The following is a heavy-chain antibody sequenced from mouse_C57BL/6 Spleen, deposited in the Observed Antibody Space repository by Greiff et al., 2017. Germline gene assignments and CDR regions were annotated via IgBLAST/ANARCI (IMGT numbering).Heavy chain of an antibody. J-gene: IGHJ3*01. D-gene: IGHD2-5*01. Sequence: VQLQQSGPELVRPGASVKMSCTASGFNFKDYYMHWVKQRHEQGLEWIGRIDPEDGDTEYAPKFKGKATMTADTSSNTAYLQLSSLTSEDTAVDYCTTPYSSYEEWFAYWGQGTLVTVSA. CDR3: TTPYSSYEEWFAY. CDR1: GFNFKDYY. V-gene: IGHV14-1*01. CDR2: IDPEDGDT.